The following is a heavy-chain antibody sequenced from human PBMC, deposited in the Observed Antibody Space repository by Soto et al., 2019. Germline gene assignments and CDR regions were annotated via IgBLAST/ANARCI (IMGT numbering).Heavy chain of an antibody. CDR2: IIPMVGTT. J-gene: IGHJ6*02. Sequence: QVQLVQSGAEVKKPGSSVKVSCKASGGTFTGNPISWVRQAPGRGLEWMGGIIPMVGTTNYAQKFQGRVTITADESTTTAYMELNSLRSEDTAVYYCARENSIASLSYYYGMEVWGQGTTVTVSS. CDR1: GGTFTGNP. D-gene: IGHD6-6*01. CDR3: ARENSIASLSYYYGMEV. V-gene: IGHV1-69*01.